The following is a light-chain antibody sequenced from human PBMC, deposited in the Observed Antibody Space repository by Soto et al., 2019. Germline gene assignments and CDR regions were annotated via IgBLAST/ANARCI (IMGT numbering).Light chain of an antibody. Sequence: QPVLTQPSSASASLGSSVKLTCTLSSGHSTYIIAWHQQQPGKAPRYLMKLEGSGSYNKGSGVPDRFSGSSSGADRYLTISNLQSEDEADYYCETWDSHTYVFGTGTRSPS. CDR2: LEGSGSY. CDR3: ETWDSHTYV. V-gene: IGLV4-60*03. J-gene: IGLJ1*01. CDR1: SGHSTYI.